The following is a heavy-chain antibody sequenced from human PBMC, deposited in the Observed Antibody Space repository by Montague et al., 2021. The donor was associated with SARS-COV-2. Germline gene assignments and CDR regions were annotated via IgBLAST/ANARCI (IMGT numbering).Heavy chain of an antibody. CDR1: GGSIMSPDC. CDR3: MRAGGRANRPPF. V-gene: IGHV4-4*02. CDR2: IYEGGTT. J-gene: IGHJ4*02. D-gene: IGHD4-23*01. Sequence: SETLSLTCAVSGGSIMSPDCWSLVRQPPGKGLECIGEIYEGGTTNHNPSLKSRVTMSVDKSKNQFSLELKSVTAADTALYYCMRAGGRANRPPFWGQGVLVTVSS.